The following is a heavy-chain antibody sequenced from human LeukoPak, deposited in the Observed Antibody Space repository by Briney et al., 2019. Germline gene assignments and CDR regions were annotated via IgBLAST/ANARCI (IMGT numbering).Heavy chain of an antibody. CDR2: IHYSGST. D-gene: IGHD1-26*01. Sequence: PSETLSLTCAVSGGSITRANWWSWVRQSPEKGLEWIGEIHYSGSTNYNPSLKSRVTIYVDKSKNQFSLNLNSVAAADTARYYCARSGAWSLDVWGQGTMVTVSS. V-gene: IGHV4-4*02. J-gene: IGHJ3*01. CDR3: ARSGAWSLDV. CDR1: GGSITRANW.